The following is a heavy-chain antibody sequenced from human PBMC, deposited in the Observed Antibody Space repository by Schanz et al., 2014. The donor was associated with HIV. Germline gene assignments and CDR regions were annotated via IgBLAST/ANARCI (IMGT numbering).Heavy chain of an antibody. Sequence: QVQLVESGGGVVQPGRSLRLSCAVSGFTFSGYGMHWVRQAPGKGLEWVAVIWYDGKNRDYADSMKGRFTISRDNSKNTLYLQMNRMRTEDTAVYYCARDGAMAFSLGMDVWGQGTTVTVSS. CDR1: GFTFSGYG. J-gene: IGHJ6*02. D-gene: IGHD2-2*01. CDR2: IWYDGKNR. CDR3: ARDGAMAFSLGMDV. V-gene: IGHV3-33*01.